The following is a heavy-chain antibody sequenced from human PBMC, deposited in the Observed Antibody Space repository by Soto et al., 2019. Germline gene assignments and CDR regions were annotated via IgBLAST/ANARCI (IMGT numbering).Heavy chain of an antibody. Sequence: GGSLRLSCAVSGFIFTNYSMNWVRQAPGKGLEWVAYMNQGGSQIYYVDSLRGRFTISRDNAKNTLYLQMNSLTVDDTAVYYYARDRGRNNLDFWGRGTMVTVSS. CDR1: GFIFTNYS. CDR3: ARDRGRNNLDF. CDR2: MNQGGSQI. D-gene: IGHD1-1*01. J-gene: IGHJ6*02. V-gene: IGHV3-7*01.